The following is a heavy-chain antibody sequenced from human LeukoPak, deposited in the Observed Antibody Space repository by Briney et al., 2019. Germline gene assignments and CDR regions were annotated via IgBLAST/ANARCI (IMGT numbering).Heavy chain of an antibody. Sequence: PGESLQISSQGSGYSFTSYWISWVRPMPGKGREWMGRIDPSDSYTNYSPSFQGHVTISADKSISTAYLQWSSLKASDTAMYYCARPAEKSGSSYYFDYWGQGTLVTVSS. CDR3: ARPAEKSGSSYYFDY. CDR1: GYSFTSYW. D-gene: IGHD1-26*01. CDR2: IDPSDSYT. V-gene: IGHV5-10-1*01. J-gene: IGHJ4*02.